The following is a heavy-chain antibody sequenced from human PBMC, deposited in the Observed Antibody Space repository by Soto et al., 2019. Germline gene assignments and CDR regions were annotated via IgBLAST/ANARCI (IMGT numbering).Heavy chain of an antibody. CDR1: GFTFGDYS. CDR3: TRDGNSNYHDSGGYWY. CDR2: IRSKSYGGTT. Sequence: GGSLRLCCTASGFTFGDYSISWVRQAPGKGLEWVGFIRSKSYGGTTEYAASVRGRFTISRDDSKSIAYLQMNSLKTEDTAVYYCTRDGNSNYHDSGGYWYWGQGTLVTVSS. D-gene: IGHD3-22*01. V-gene: IGHV3-49*04. J-gene: IGHJ4*02.